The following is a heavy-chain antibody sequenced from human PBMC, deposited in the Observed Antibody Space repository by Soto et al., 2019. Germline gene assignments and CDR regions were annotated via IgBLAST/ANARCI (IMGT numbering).Heavy chain of an antibody. CDR2: IKSKTDGGTT. J-gene: IGHJ4*02. D-gene: IGHD6-13*01. V-gene: IGHV3-15*01. CDR1: GCTFSNAW. CDR3: TTGTSSSWTPDFDY. Sequence: PGGAVRRSCAASGCTFSNAWMSWVRQAPGKGLEWVGRIKSKTDGGTTDYAAPVKGRFTISRDDSKNTLYLQMNSLKTEDTAVYYCTTGTSSSWTPDFDYWGQGTLVPVSS.